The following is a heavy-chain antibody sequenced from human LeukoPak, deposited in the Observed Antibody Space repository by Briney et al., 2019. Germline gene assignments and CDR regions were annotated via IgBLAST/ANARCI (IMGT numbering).Heavy chain of an antibody. J-gene: IGHJ4*02. CDR1: GGTFSSYA. Sequence: ASVKVSCKASGGTFSSYAISWVRQAPGQGLEWMGRIIPIFGTANYAQKFQGRVTITTDESTSTAYMELSSLRSEDTAVYYCVRVSQRGPLDYWGQGTLVTVSS. V-gene: IGHV1-69*05. CDR3: VRVSQRGPLDY. CDR2: IIPIFGTA.